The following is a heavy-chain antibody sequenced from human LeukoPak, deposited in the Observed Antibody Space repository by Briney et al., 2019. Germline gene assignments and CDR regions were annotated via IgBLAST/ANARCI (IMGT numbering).Heavy chain of an antibody. CDR1: GFTFSNYS. CDR3: ASDLRGRFDY. V-gene: IGHV3-23*01. CDR2: VSDNGIFT. D-gene: IGHD3-10*01. Sequence: PGGSLRLSCAASGFTFSNYSMTWVRQAPGKGLEWVSVVSDNGIFTYYAGSVKGRFTISRDNSENTLYLQMDSLRAEDTAFYYCASDLRGRFDYWGQGALVTVSS. J-gene: IGHJ4*02.